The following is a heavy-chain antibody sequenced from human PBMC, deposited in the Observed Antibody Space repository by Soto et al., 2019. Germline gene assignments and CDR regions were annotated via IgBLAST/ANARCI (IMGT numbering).Heavy chain of an antibody. Sequence: ASVKVSCKVSGYTLTELSMHWVRQAPGKGLEWMGGFDPEDGETIYAQKFQGRVTMTEDTSTDTAYMELSSLRSEDTAVYYCAFRNYYGSGSYYNGPFDYWGQGTLVTVSS. V-gene: IGHV1-24*01. CDR2: FDPEDGET. CDR1: GYTLTELS. J-gene: IGHJ4*02. D-gene: IGHD3-10*01. CDR3: AFRNYYGSGSYYNGPFDY.